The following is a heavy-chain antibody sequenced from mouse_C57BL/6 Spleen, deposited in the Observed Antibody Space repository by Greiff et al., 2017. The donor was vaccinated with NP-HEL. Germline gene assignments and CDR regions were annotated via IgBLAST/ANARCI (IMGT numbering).Heavy chain of an antibody. CDR1: GYAFSSSW. CDR2: IYPGDGDT. J-gene: IGHJ2*01. CDR3: ADIGDY. Sequence: VQVVESGPELVKPGASVKISCKASGYAFSSSWMNWVKQRPGKGLEWIGRIYPGDGDTNYNGKFKGKATLTADKSSSTAYMQLSSLTSEDAAVYFCADIGDYWGQGTTRTVSS. D-gene: IGHD2-14*01. V-gene: IGHV1-82*01.